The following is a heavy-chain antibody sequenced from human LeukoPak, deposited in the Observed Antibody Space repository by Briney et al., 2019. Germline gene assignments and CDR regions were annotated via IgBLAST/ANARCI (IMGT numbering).Heavy chain of an antibody. V-gene: IGHV3-66*04. CDR3: ARLGYYYDSSGYYHFDY. J-gene: IGHJ4*02. CDR1: GFTVSNNY. D-gene: IGHD3-22*01. CDR2: IYSGGST. Sequence: PWGSLRLSCAASGFTVSNNYMSWVRQAPGKGLEWVSVIYSGGSTYYADSVKGRFTISRDNSKNTLYLQMNSLRGEDTAVYYCARLGYYYDSSGYYHFDYWGQGTLVTVSS.